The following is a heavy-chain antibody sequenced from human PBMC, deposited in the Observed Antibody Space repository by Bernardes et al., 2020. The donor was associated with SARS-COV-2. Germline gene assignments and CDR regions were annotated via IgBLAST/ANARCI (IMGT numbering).Heavy chain of an antibody. CDR2: VSANGHDT. Sequence: GGSLRPSCAASGFTFSTFAMSWVRPAPGMGMEWVSTVSANGHDTYSAGSLKGRFTISRHNSKNTLFMQMNSLRDEDTAIYFCDKRRDYWRASSFDYWGQGTPVTVSS. CDR1: GFTFSTFA. D-gene: IGHD3-3*01. CDR3: DKRRDYWRASSFDY. V-gene: IGHV3-23*01. J-gene: IGHJ4*02.